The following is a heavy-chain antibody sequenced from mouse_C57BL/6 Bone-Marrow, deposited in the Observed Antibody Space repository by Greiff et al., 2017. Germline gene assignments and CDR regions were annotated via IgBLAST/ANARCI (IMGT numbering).Heavy chain of an antibody. CDR1: GYTFTSYG. V-gene: IGHV1-58*01. J-gene: IGHJ1*03. CDR3: AGGGGYYSYWYFDV. CDR2: IYMGNGYT. Sequence: VQLQQSGAELVRPGSSVKMSCKTSGYTFTSYGINWVKQRPGQGLEWIGYIYMGNGYTEYNEKFKGKATLTSDTSSSTAYMQLSSLTSEDSAIYFCAGGGGYYSYWYFDVWGTGTTVTVSS. D-gene: IGHD2-3*01.